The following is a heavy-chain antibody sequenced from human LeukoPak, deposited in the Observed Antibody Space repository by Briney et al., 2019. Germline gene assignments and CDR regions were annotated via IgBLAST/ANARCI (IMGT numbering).Heavy chain of an antibody. V-gene: IGHV4-39*01. J-gene: IGHJ4*02. CDR3: AGLVGVVVAGTGGGDFDY. Sequence: SETLSLTCTVSGGSISSSSYYWGWIRQPPGKGLEWIGSIYYSGSTYYNPSLKSRVTISVDTSKNQFSLKLSSVTAADTAVYYGAGLVGVVVAGTGGGDFDYWGQGTLVTVSS. D-gene: IGHD6-19*01. CDR1: GGSISSSSYY. CDR2: IYYSGST.